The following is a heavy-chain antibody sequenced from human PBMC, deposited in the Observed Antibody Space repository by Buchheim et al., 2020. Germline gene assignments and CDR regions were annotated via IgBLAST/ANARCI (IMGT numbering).Heavy chain of an antibody. CDR3: ARDERWGEDSSQAPGFDY. V-gene: IGHV3-30*04. Sequence: QVRLVESGGQVVQPGGSLRLSCAASGFTFSFYAFHWVRQAPGKGLEWVAVISYDEKKKYYVDSVKGRFTISRDDSRNTVYLQMNSLRGEDTGVYYCARDERWGEDSSQAPGFDYWGHGTL. D-gene: IGHD5-24*01. CDR1: GFTFSFYA. CDR2: ISYDEKKK. J-gene: IGHJ4*01.